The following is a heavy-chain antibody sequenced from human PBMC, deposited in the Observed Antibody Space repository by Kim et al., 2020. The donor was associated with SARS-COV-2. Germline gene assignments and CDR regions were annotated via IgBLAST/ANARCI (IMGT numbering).Heavy chain of an antibody. Sequence: GGSLRLSCTASGFTFGAYAMSWVRQAPGKGLEWVGFIRSKAYGGTTEYAASVKGRFTISRDDSKSVAYLQMNSLKTEDTAMYHCSRDDFCSGYHPYWGQG. V-gene: IGHV3-49*04. CDR3: SRDDFCSGYHPY. J-gene: IGHJ4*02. D-gene: IGHD3-3*01. CDR2: IRSKAYGGTT. CDR1: GFTFGAYA.